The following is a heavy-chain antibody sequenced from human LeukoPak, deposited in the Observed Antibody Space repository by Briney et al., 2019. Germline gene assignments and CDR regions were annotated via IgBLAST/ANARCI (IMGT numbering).Heavy chain of an antibody. CDR3: ARGYSSSHVPFDY. D-gene: IGHD6-6*01. CDR2: ISSSSSYI. J-gene: IGHJ4*02. V-gene: IGHV3-21*01. CDR1: GFTFSSYS. Sequence: RGSLRLSCAASGFTFSSYSMNWVRQAPGKGLESVSSISSSSSYIYYADSVKGRFTISRDNAKNSLYLQMNSLRAEDTAVYYCARGYSSSHVPFDYWGQGTLVTVSS.